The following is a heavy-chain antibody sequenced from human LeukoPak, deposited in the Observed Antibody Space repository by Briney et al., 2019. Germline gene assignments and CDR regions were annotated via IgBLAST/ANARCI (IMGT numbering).Heavy chain of an antibody. V-gene: IGHV3-49*03. CDR3: ARANSFDSSGYYFVY. CDR2: IRSKTYRGTT. CDR1: GFTFGNYA. Sequence: GGSLRLSCTASGFTFGNYALSWFRQAPGKGLEWVAFIRSKTYRGTTEYAASVKGRFTISRDDSKSIAYLQMNSLKTEDTAVYYCARANSFDSSGYYFVYWGQGTLVTVSS. J-gene: IGHJ4*02. D-gene: IGHD3-22*01.